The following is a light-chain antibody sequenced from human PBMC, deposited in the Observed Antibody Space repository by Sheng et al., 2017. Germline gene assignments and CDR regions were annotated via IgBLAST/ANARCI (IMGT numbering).Light chain of an antibody. V-gene: IGLV1-40*01. CDR3: SSYVGSNSYV. CDR1: SSNIGAGYD. J-gene: IGLJ1*01. CDR2: GNS. Sequence: QSVLTQPPSVSGAPGQRVTISCTGSSSNIGAGYDVHWYQQLPGTAPKLLIYGNSNRPSGVPDRFSGSKSGTSASLAISGLRSEDEADYYCSSYVGSNSYVFGTGTKVTVL.